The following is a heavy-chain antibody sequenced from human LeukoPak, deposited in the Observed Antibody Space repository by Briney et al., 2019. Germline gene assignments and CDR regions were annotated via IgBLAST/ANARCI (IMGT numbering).Heavy chain of an antibody. CDR3: AREKGVTWAFDI. Sequence: PSETLSLTCTVSGGSIRSGGYYWSWIRQHPGKGLEWIGYIYYSGGTYYSPSLKSRVTISVDTSKNQFSLKLSSVTAADTAVYYCAREKGVTWAFDIWGQGTRVTVS. CDR2: IYYSGGT. V-gene: IGHV4-31*03. J-gene: IGHJ3*02. CDR1: GGSIRSGGYY. D-gene: IGHD2/OR15-2a*01.